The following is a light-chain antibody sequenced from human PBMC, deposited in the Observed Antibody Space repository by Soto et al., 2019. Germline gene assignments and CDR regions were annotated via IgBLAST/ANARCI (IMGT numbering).Light chain of an antibody. CDR2: GAS. J-gene: IGKJ4*01. Sequence: TKSPGTVSLSTGERATLSCRTSQSVRSSHLAWYQQKSGQAPRLLIYGASSRATGIPDRFSGSGSGTDFSITISRLEPEDFAVYHCQQYRTSPLTFGGGTKLDIK. CDR1: QSVRSSH. V-gene: IGKV3-20*01. CDR3: QQYRTSPLT.